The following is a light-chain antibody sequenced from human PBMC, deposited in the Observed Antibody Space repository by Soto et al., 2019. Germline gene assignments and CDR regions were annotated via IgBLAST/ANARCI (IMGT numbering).Light chain of an antibody. Sequence: QSALTQPASVSGSPGQSITISCTGTSSDVGGYNYVSWYQQHPGKAPKLMIYDVSNRPSGVSNRFSGSKSGNTASLTISGLQAEDEADYYCSSYTSSSTVVFGVWTKLTVL. CDR1: SSDVGGYNY. J-gene: IGLJ2*01. V-gene: IGLV2-14*01. CDR2: DVS. CDR3: SSYTSSSTVV.